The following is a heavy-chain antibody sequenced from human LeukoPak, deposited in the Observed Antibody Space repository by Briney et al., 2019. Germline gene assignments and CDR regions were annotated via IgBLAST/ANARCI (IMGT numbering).Heavy chain of an antibody. V-gene: IGHV1-8*01. D-gene: IGHD3-3*01. CDR3: ARGHGVRFLEWTRGYYYGMDV. Sequence: GAPVKVSCKASGYTFTSYDINWVRQATGQGLEWMGWMNPNSGNTGYAQKFQGRVTMTRNTSISTAYMELSSLRSEDTAVYYCARGHGVRFLEWTRGYYYGMDVWGQGATVTVSS. CDR1: GYTFTSYD. J-gene: IGHJ6*02. CDR2: MNPNSGNT.